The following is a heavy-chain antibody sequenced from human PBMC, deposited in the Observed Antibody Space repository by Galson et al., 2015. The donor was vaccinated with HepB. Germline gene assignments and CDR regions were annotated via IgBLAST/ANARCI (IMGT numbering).Heavy chain of an antibody. CDR2: INPSGGST. CDR3: ASQILILYGMDV. Sequence: SCKASGYSFTSYYMQWVRQAPGQGLEWMGIINPSGGSTTYAQKFQGRVTMTRDTSTSTDYMELSSLRSEDTAVYYCASQILILYGMDVWGQGTTVTVSS. J-gene: IGHJ6*02. V-gene: IGHV1-46*01. CDR1: GYSFTSYY.